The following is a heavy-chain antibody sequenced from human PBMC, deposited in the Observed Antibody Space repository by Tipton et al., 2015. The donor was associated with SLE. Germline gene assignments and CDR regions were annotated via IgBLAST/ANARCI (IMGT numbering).Heavy chain of an antibody. CDR1: GGSFSGYY. D-gene: IGHD6-19*01. CDR3: ARGVQWLVRGYLQH. Sequence: GLVKPSETLSLTCAVYGGSFSGYYWSWIRQPPGKGLEWIGEINHSGSTNYNPSHKSRVTISVDTSKNQFSLKLSSVTAADTAVYYCARGVQWLVRGYLQHWGQGTLVTVSS. J-gene: IGHJ1*01. CDR2: INHSGST. V-gene: IGHV4-34*01.